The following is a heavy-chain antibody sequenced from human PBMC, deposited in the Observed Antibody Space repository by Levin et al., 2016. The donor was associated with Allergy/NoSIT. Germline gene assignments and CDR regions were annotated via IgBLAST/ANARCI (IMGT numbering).Heavy chain of an antibody. CDR1: GFTFSNYG. CDR3: ARVIHSGSYWGIAY. D-gene: IGHD1-26*01. Sequence: GGSLRLSCAASGFTFSNYGMNWVRQTPGKGLEWVSSISISSSYIYYADSVKGRFTISRDDGKNSLYLQMNSLRAEDTAIYYCARVIHSGSYWGIAYWGQGILVTVSS. J-gene: IGHJ4*02. V-gene: IGHV3-21*04. CDR2: ISISSSYI.